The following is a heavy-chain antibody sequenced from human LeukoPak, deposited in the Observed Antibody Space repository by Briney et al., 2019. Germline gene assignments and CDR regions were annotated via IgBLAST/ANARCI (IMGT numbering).Heavy chain of an antibody. V-gene: IGHV1-18*04. CDR2: ISVYKTIA. CDR1: GYAFDSHG. D-gene: IGHD3-10*01. J-gene: IGHJ6*02. Sequence: TSVKVSCKASGYAFDSHGISWVRQVPGQGLEWMGWISVYKTIATYAEKFQDRVTMTTDTSTSTAYMELRRLTSDDTAVYYCARDEGKWFGESYYYYYGMDVWGQGTTVSVSS. CDR3: ARDEGKWFGESYYYYYGMDV.